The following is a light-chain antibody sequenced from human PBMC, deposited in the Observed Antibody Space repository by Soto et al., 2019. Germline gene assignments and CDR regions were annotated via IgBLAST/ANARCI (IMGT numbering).Light chain of an antibody. CDR1: QSVGTN. CDR3: QQYNNWPPWT. Sequence: IVMTQSPATLSVSPGERATLSCRASQSVGTNLAWYQHKPGQAPRLLIHGASTRATGIPARCSGSGSGTEFTLTISNLQSEDLAVDYCQQYNNWPPWTCGQGTKVEIK. CDR2: GAS. J-gene: IGKJ1*01. V-gene: IGKV3-15*01.